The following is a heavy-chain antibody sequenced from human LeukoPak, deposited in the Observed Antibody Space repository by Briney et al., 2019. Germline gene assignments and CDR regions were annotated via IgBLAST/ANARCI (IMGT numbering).Heavy chain of an antibody. CDR3: AKLGWLFQPYYFDY. D-gene: IGHD3-22*01. CDR1: GFTFSSYA. J-gene: IGHJ4*02. V-gene: IGHV3-23*01. Sequence: PGGSLRLSCAASGFTFSSYAMSWVRQAPGKGLEWVSGISGSGGTTDYADSVKGRFTISRDNSKNTLYLQMNSLRAEDTAVYYCAKLGWLFQPYYFDYWGQGTLVIVSS. CDR2: ISGSGGTT.